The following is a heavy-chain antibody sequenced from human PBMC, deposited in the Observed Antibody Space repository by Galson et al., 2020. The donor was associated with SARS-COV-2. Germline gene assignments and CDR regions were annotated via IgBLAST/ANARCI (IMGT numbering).Heavy chain of an antibody. CDR2: FYYSGST. D-gene: IGHD3-22*01. Sequence: TLSLTCAVYGGSISSGGYSWSWIRQPPGKGLEWLGYFYYSGSTYYNPSLKSRATTSVDTSKNQFSLKLSSVTAADTAVYYCARSLYKYYYDSSGSKDAFDIWGQGTMVTVSS. CDR1: GGSISSGGYS. CDR3: ARSLYKYYYDSSGSKDAFDI. J-gene: IGHJ3*02. V-gene: IGHV4-30-4*07.